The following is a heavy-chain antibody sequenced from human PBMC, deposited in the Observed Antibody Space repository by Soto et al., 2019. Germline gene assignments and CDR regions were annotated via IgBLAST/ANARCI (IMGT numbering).Heavy chain of an antibody. Sequence: QVQLVESGGGVVQPGRSLRLSCAASGFTFSSYGMHWVRQAPGKGLEWVAVIWYDGSNKYYADSVKGRFTISRDNSKNTRYLQMNGLRAEETAVYYCAREGKDIVATIRPYYFDYWGQGTLVTASS. V-gene: IGHV3-33*01. D-gene: IGHD5-12*01. J-gene: IGHJ4*02. CDR3: AREGKDIVATIRPYYFDY. CDR2: IWYDGSNK. CDR1: GFTFSSYG.